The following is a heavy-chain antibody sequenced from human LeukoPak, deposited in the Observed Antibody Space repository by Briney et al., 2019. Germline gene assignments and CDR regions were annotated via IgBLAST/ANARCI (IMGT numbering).Heavy chain of an antibody. CDR3: ARVWGYSYGRVDY. CDR1: GGSISSSNW. Sequence: SETLSLTCAVSGGSISSSNWWSWVRQPPGKGLEWIGEIYHSGSTNYNPSLKSRVTISVDKSKNQFSLKLSSVTAADTAVYYCARVWGYSYGRVDYWGQGTLVTVSS. J-gene: IGHJ4*02. V-gene: IGHV4-4*02. D-gene: IGHD5-18*01. CDR2: IYHSGST.